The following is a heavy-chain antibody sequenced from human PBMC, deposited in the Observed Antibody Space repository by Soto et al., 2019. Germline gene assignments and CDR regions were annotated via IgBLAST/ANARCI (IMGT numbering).Heavy chain of an antibody. J-gene: IGHJ4*02. CDR3: ARVGLRHGYTFGSFDS. CDR2: SYYRSKWYN. V-gene: IGHV6-1*01. CDR1: GDSVSSNSAA. Sequence: SQTLSLTCAISGDSVSSNSAAWNWIRQSPSRGLEWLGRSYYRSKWYNDYAVSLKSRITINPDTSKNQFSLQLNSVTPDDTAVYYCARVGLRHGYTFGSFDSWGQGNLVTVSS. D-gene: IGHD5-18*01.